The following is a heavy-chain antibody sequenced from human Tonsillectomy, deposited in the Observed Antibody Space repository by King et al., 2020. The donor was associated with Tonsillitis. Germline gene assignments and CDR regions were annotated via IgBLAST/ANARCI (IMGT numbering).Heavy chain of an antibody. CDR1: GFTFSSFW. CDR3: ASGSGWVFDY. V-gene: IGHV3-7*01. D-gene: IGHD6-25*01. CDR2: IKQDGSEK. Sequence: VQLVESGGGLVQPGGSLRLSCAASGFTFSSFWMSWVRQAPGKGLEWVAIIKQDGSEKLYVDSVKGRFTISRDNAKNSLYLQMNSLRAEDTAVYYCASGSGWVFDYWGQGTLDTVSS. J-gene: IGHJ4*02.